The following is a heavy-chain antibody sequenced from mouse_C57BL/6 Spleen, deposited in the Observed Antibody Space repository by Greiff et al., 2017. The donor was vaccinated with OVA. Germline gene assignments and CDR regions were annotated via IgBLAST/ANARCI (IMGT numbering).Heavy chain of an antibody. CDR3: ARSAYSNYLYYAMDY. CDR2: ISTGSGNT. V-gene: IGHV1-84*01. D-gene: IGHD2-5*01. CDR1: GYTFTDYG. Sequence: VQLVESGPELVKPGASVKISCKASGYTFTDYGINWVKQRPGQGLEWIGWISTGSGNTKYNEKCKGKATVTVDTSSSTAYMQLSSLTSDDSAVYFCARSAYSNYLYYAMDYWGQGTSVTVSS. J-gene: IGHJ4*01.